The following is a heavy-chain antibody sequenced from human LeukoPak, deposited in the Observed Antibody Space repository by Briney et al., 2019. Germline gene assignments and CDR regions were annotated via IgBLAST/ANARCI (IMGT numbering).Heavy chain of an antibody. CDR2: MSSSGTYI. CDR3: ARGVYSSAWYGGEDFDY. CDR1: GFTFSDYS. J-gene: IGHJ4*02. V-gene: IGHV3-21*01. D-gene: IGHD6-13*01. Sequence: GGSLRLSCAASGFTFSDYSMNWVRQAPGRGLEWVSSMSSSGTYIYYADSVKGRFTVSRDNARNSLYLHMNSLRAEDTAVYYCARGVYSSAWYGGEDFDYWGQGTLVTVSS.